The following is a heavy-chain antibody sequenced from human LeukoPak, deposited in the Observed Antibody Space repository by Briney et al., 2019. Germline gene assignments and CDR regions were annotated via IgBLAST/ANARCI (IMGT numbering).Heavy chain of an antibody. V-gene: IGHV4-30-4*01. D-gene: IGHD3-3*01. CDR3: ARGVTIFGVVIIPARRNWFDP. CDR1: GGSISSGDYY. J-gene: IGHJ5*02. Sequence: SETLSLTCTVSGGSISSGDYYWSWIRQPPGKGLEWIGYIYYSGSTYYNPSLKSRVTISVDTSKNQFSLKLSSVTAADTAVYYCARGVTIFGVVIIPARRNWFDPWGQGTLVTVSS. CDR2: IYYSGST.